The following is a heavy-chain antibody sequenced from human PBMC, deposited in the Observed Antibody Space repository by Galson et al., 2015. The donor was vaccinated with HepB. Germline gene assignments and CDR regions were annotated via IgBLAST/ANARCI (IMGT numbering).Heavy chain of an antibody. CDR1: GYTFTTYG. CDR2: FDPEDGET. J-gene: IGHJ4*02. V-gene: IGHV1-24*01. D-gene: IGHD6-19*01. CDR3: ATGTYSSGWYRLDY. Sequence: SVKVSCKASGYTFTTYGISWVRQAPGKGLEWMGGFDPEDGETIYAQKFQGRVTMTEDTSTDTAYMELSSLRSEDTAVYYCATGTYSSGWYRLDYWGQGTLVTVSS.